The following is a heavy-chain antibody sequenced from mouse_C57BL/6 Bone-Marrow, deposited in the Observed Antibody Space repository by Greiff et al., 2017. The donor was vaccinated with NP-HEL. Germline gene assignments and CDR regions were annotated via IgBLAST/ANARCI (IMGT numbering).Heavy chain of an antibody. Sequence: EVKVVESGGGLVQSGRSLRLSCATSGFTFSDFYMEWVRQAPGKGLEWIAASSNKANDYTTEYSASVKGRFIVSRDTPQSILYLQMNALRDEDTANYYCARDEYLRGESAMDYWGQGTSVTVSS. CDR1: GFTFSDFY. J-gene: IGHJ4*01. D-gene: IGHD1-1*01. CDR2: SSNKANDYTT. CDR3: ARDEYLRGESAMDY. V-gene: IGHV7-1*01.